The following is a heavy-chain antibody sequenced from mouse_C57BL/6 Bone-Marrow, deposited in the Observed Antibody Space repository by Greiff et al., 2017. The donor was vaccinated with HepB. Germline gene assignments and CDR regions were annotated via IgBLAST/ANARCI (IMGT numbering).Heavy chain of an antibody. D-gene: IGHD3-2*02. J-gene: IGHJ3*01. Sequence: VQLQQPGAELVRPGTSVKLSCKASGYTFTSYWMHWVKQRPGQGLEWIGVIDPSDSYTNYNQKFKGKATLTVDTSSSTAYMQLSSLTSEDSAVYYCASPDSSGYRFAYWGQGTLVTVSA. CDR3: ASPDSSGYRFAY. CDR1: GYTFTSYW. V-gene: IGHV1-59*01. CDR2: IDPSDSYT.